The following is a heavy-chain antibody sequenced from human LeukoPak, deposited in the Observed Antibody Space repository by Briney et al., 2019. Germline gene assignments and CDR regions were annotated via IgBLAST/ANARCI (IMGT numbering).Heavy chain of an antibody. CDR2: IYSGGST. D-gene: IGHD6-13*01. CDR1: GFTVSSNY. V-gene: IGHV3-66*02. CDR3: AREGSSWPRDFQH. J-gene: IGHJ1*01. Sequence: GGSLRLSCVASGFTVSSNYMCWVRQAPGKGLEWVSVIYSGGSTYYADSVKGRFTISRDNSKNTLYLQMNSLRAEDTAVYYCAREGSSWPRDFQHWGQGTLVTVSS.